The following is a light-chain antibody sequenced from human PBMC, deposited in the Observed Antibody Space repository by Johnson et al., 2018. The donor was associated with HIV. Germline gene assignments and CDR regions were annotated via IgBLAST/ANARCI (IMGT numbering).Light chain of an antibody. CDR3: AAWDDSLNAFYV. CDR2: SSD. J-gene: IGLJ1*01. CDR1: SSNIGRNT. Sequence: QPLLTQPPSASGTPGQRVTISCSGSSSNIGRNTVNWYQQLPGMAPKLLIYSSDQRPSGVPDRFSGSKSGTSASLAISGLQSEDEADYYCAAWDDSLNAFYVFGPGTRVTVL. V-gene: IGLV1-44*01.